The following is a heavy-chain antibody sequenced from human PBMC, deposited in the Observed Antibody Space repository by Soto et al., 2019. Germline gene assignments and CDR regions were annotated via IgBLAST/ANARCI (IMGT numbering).Heavy chain of an antibody. CDR1: GYSFADYH. D-gene: IGHD2-8*01. J-gene: IGHJ6*02. CDR3: ARGHSTDCSNRVCSFSHNHAMDV. Sequence: ASVKVSCKASGYSFADYHIHWVRQAPGQGLEWLGRINPKGGGTSTAQKFQGWVTMNRDRSISTVCMELTRLRSDDTAAYFCARGHSTDCSNRVCSFSHNHAMDVGG. V-gene: IGHV1-2*04. CDR2: INPKGGGT.